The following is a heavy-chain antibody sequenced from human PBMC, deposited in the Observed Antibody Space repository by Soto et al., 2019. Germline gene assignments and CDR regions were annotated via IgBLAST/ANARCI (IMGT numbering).Heavy chain of an antibody. CDR2: IYYSGST. Sequence: KPSETLSLTCTVSGGSISSYYWSWIRQPPGKGLEWIGYIYYSGSTNYNPSLKSRVTIPVDTSKNQFSLKLSSVTAADTAVYYCARDIMGNNYYYYGMDVWGQGTTVT. V-gene: IGHV4-59*01. D-gene: IGHD2-8*01. J-gene: IGHJ6*02. CDR3: ARDIMGNNYYYYGMDV. CDR1: GGSISSYY.